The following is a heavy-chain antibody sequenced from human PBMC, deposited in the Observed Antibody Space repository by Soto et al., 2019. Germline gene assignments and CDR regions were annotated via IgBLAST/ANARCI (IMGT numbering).Heavy chain of an antibody. Sequence: SETLSLTCTVSGGSISSYYWSWIRQPPGKGLERIGYIYYSGSTNYNPSIKSRVTISVDTSKNQFSLKLSSVTAADTAVYYCARGAESSSWYDYYYYGMDVWGQGTTVTVSS. D-gene: IGHD6-13*01. CDR2: IYYSGST. CDR3: ARGAESSSWYDYYYYGMDV. J-gene: IGHJ6*02. CDR1: GGSISSYY. V-gene: IGHV4-59*01.